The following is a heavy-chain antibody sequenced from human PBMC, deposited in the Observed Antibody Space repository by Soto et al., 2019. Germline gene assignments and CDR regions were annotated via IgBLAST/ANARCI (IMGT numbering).Heavy chain of an antibody. Sequence: GGSLRLSCVASGFTFSSYWMSWVRQAPGKGLEWVANIKQDGSEKYYVDSVKGRFTISRDNAKNSLYLQMNSLRAEDTAVYYCARDRVVLVPAASRPPYYYGMDVWGQGTTVTVSS. J-gene: IGHJ6*02. CDR2: IKQDGSEK. CDR3: ARDRVVLVPAASRPPYYYGMDV. CDR1: GFTFSSYW. D-gene: IGHD2-2*01. V-gene: IGHV3-7*01.